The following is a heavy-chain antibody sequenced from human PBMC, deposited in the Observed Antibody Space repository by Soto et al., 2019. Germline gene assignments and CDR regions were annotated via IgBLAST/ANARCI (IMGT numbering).Heavy chain of an antibody. CDR3: VVNLHYDTFDI. CDR2: ITNNGITT. CDR1: GFTFNIYS. Sequence: EVQLLESGGGLVQPGGSLRLSCAASGFTFNIYSMSWVRQAPGKGLEFVSTITNNGITTYYADSVKGRFTISRDNSRNMVFLQMNSLRAEDTAVYHCVVNLHYDTFDIWGQGTMVTASS. J-gene: IGHJ3*02. V-gene: IGHV3-23*01.